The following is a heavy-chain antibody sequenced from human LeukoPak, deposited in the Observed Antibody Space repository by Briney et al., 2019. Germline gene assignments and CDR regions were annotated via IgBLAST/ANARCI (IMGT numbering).Heavy chain of an antibody. CDR3: ARDSPLLTV. J-gene: IGHJ4*02. Sequence: GGSLGLSCAASGFTFSSHAMSWVRQAPGKGLEWVSAIGDDVVSTYYAESVKGRFTISRDNSKNTLYLLMNSLRAEDTATYYCARDSPLLTVWGQGTLVTVSS. CDR2: IGDDVVST. V-gene: IGHV3-23*01. D-gene: IGHD3-9*01. CDR1: GFTFSSHA.